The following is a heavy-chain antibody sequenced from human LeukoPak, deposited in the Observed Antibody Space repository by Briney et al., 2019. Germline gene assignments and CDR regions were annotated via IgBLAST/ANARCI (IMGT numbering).Heavy chain of an antibody. D-gene: IGHD5-18*01. CDR3: AGYGYGSGYYFDY. V-gene: IGHV4-59*08. Sequence: SETLSLTCTVSGGSISSYYWSWIRQPPGKGLEWIGYIYYSGSTNYNPSLKSRVTISVDTSKNQFSPKLSSVTAADTAVYYCAGYGYGSGYYFDYWGQGTLVTVSS. CDR1: GGSISSYY. CDR2: IYYSGST. J-gene: IGHJ4*02.